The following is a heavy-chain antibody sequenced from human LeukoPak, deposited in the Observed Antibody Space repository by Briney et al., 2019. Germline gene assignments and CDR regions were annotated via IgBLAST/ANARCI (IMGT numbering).Heavy chain of an antibody. V-gene: IGHV3-21*04. J-gene: IGHJ4*02. D-gene: IGHD1-26*01. CDR1: GFTFSTYI. Sequence: PGGSLRLSCAASGFTFSTYIMNWVRQTPGKGLEWVSSIGTSTSYIYYADSVKGRFTISRDNAKNSLYLEMNSLRAEDTAVYYCAKAMGATLFDYWGQGTLVTVSS. CDR3: AKAMGATLFDY. CDR2: IGTSTSYI.